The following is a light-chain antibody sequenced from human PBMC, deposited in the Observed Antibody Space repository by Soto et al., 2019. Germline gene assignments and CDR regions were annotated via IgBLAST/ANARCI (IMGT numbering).Light chain of an antibody. J-gene: IGLJ2*01. Sequence: QSALTQRASVSGSPGQSITISCTGTSSDVGSYNLVSWYQQHPGKAPKLMIYEGSKRPSGVSNRFSGSKSGNTASLTISGLQAEDEADYYCCSYAGSSTFNVVFGGGTKLTVL. CDR1: SSDVGSYNL. CDR2: EGS. CDR3: CSYAGSSTFNVV. V-gene: IGLV2-23*03.